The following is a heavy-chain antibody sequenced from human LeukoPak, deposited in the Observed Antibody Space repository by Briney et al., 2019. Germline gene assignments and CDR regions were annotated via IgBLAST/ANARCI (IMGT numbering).Heavy chain of an antibody. CDR3: ARDQTYSGSGIYTYFGY. Sequence: SETLSLTCTVSGASISSGGYYWSWIRQPAGKGLEYLGRIYSTGSTNYNPSLRSRVTISVDTSKNHFSLKLSSVTAADTAVYYCARDQTYSGSGIYTYFGYWGPGIPGTVSS. D-gene: IGHD3-10*01. CDR1: GASISSGGYY. V-gene: IGHV4-61*02. CDR2: IYSTGST. J-gene: IGHJ4*02.